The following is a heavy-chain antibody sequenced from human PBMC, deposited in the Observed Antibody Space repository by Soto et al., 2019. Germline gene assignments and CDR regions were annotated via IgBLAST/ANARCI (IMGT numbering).Heavy chain of an antibody. D-gene: IGHD3-10*01. CDR1: GYTFTTYG. V-gene: IGHV1-18*01. CDR3: AREIVGALSPNWFDP. CDR2: ISAYNGNT. J-gene: IGHJ5*02. Sequence: QVQLVQSGAEVKKPGASVKVSCKASGYTFTTYGITWVRQAPGQGLEWMGWISAYNGNTNYAQKLQGRVTMTTATSTSTAYVELRSLRSDDTAIYYCAREIVGALSPNWFDPWGQGTLVTVSS.